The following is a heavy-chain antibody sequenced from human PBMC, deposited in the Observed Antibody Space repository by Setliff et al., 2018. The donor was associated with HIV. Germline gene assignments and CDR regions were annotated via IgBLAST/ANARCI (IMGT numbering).Heavy chain of an antibody. D-gene: IGHD2-15*01. Sequence: PSETLSLTCAVYGGSFSGYYWSWIRQPPGKGLEWIGEINHSGSTNYNPSLKSRVTISVDTSKNQFSLKLNSVTAADTAVYYCARADCSGGSCYSPGYWGQGTLVTV. CDR2: INHSGST. CDR1: GGSFSGYY. V-gene: IGHV4-34*01. J-gene: IGHJ4*02. CDR3: ARADCSGGSCYSPGY.